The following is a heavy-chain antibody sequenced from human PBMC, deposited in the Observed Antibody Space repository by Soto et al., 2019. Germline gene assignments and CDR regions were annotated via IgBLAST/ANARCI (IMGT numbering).Heavy chain of an antibody. Sequence: EVPLVESGGGLVQPGGSLRLSCAASGFTVSSNHMSWVRQAPGKGLEWVSVIYTGGTTYYADSVKGRFTISRDNSKNTLSLQMNSLRAEDTAVYYCARGTDGVTAMNYWGQGTLVTVSS. J-gene: IGHJ4*02. CDR3: ARGTDGVTAMNY. V-gene: IGHV3-66*01. CDR1: GFTVSSNH. CDR2: IYTGGTT. D-gene: IGHD5-18*01.